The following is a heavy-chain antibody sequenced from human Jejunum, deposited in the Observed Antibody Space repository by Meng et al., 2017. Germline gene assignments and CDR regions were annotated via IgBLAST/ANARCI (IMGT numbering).Heavy chain of an antibody. Sequence: GESLKISCTASGFTFGDYAMSWFLQAPGKGLEWVGFIRSKAYGGTTEYAASVKGRFTISRDDSKSIAYLQMNSLKTEDTAVYYCTRGFSGSYSVDAFDIWGQGTMVTVSS. V-gene: IGHV3-49*03. CDR1: GFTFGDYA. J-gene: IGHJ3*02. CDR3: TRGFSGSYSVDAFDI. CDR2: IRSKAYGGTT. D-gene: IGHD1-26*01.